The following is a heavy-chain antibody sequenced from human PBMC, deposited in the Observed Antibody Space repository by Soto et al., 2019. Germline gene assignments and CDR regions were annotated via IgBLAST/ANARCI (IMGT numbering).Heavy chain of an antibody. V-gene: IGHV1-18*01. D-gene: IGHD3-3*01. CDR2: ITAFNGNT. J-gene: IGHJ4*02. CDR3: ARISQSDFGSGYYYFFDY. Sequence: QVHLVQSGAEVEKPGASVKVSCKASGYTFTDYGISWVRQAPGQGLQWMGWITAFNGNTKYAQQFQGRVTMTTDTATSTAYMELRSVESDGTSVYYCARISQSDFGSGYYYFFDYWGQGTLVTVSS. CDR1: GYTFTDYG.